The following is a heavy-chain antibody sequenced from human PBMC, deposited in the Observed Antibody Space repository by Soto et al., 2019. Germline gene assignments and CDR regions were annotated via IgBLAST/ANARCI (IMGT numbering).Heavy chain of an antibody. D-gene: IGHD6-13*01. J-gene: IGHJ4*02. CDR3: ARGTYRSKTDFDY. Sequence: GGSVRLSCAASGFTFSDYYMTWIRQAPGSGLEWVSYISSSSGTISYANSVKGRFTISRDNAQNSLYLQMTSLRAEDTAVYYCARGTYRSKTDFDYWGQGTLVPVSS. CDR2: ISSSSGTI. V-gene: IGHV3-11*01. CDR1: GFTFSDYY.